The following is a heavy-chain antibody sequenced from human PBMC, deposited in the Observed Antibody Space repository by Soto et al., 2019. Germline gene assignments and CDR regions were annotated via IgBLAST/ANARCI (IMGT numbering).Heavy chain of an antibody. CDR2: ISAYNGNT. CDR3: ARDWLPAPDGYYYYDMDG. V-gene: IGHV1-18*01. J-gene: IGHJ6*02. CDR1: GYTFTSYG. D-gene: IGHD2-2*01. Sequence: ASVKVSCKASGYTFTSYGISWVRQAPGQGLEWMGWISAYNGNTNYAQKLQGRVTMTTDTSTSTAYMELRSLRSDDTAVYYCARDWLPAPDGYYYYDMDGWGRGTTVIVSS.